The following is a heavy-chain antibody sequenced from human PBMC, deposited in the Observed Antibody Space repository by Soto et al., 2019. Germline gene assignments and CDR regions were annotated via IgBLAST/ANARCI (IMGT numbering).Heavy chain of an antibody. V-gene: IGHV3-74*01. J-gene: IGHJ4*02. CDR2: INSGGSRT. CDR1: GFVFNSHW. D-gene: IGHD3-16*01. CDR3: ARGTGSADPSFLGGCH. Sequence: EVHLAESGGGLVQPGGTLRLSCAASGFVFNSHWMHWVRQAPGKGLVWVARINSGGSRTNYEDSVKGRFTISRDNAKDTLYLDMTTLGVGDTALYYCARGTGSADPSFLGGCHWCQGTLVSFAS.